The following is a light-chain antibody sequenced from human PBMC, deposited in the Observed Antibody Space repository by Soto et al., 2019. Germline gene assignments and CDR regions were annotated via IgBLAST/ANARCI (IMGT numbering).Light chain of an antibody. CDR3: QQRTNWPTST. CDR2: DVI. CDR1: QNVRSY. V-gene: IGKV3-11*01. Sequence: EIVLTQSPATLSLSPGERATLSCRASQNVRSYLAWYQQKPGQAPRLLIHDVISRATGIPARFSGSGSGTDFTLTISSLEPEDFAVYYCQQRTNWPTSTFGQGTRLEIK. J-gene: IGKJ5*01.